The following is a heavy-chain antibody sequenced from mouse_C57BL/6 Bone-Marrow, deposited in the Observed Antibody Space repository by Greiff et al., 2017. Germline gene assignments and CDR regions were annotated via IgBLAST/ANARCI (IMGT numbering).Heavy chain of an antibody. CDR3: ARPAYDYDDYYAMDY. CDR1: GFTFSDYY. Sequence: EVQVVESGGGLVQPGGSLKLSCAASGFTFSDYYMYWVRQTPEKRLEWVAYISNGGGSTYYPDTVKGRFTISRDNATNTLYLQMSRLTSEDSAMYYCARPAYDYDDYYAMDYWGQGTSVTVSS. V-gene: IGHV5-12*01. J-gene: IGHJ4*01. D-gene: IGHD2-4*01. CDR2: ISNGGGST.